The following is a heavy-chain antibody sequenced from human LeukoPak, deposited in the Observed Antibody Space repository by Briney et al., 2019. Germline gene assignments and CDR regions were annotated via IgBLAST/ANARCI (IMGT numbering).Heavy chain of an antibody. CDR1: GGTFSSYA. J-gene: IGHJ6*02. Sequence: SVKVSCKASGGTFSSYAISWVRQAPGQGLEWMGGIIPIFGTANYAQKFQGRVTITADESTSTAYMELSSLRSEDTAVYYCARDDGDDSYYHGMDVWGQGTAVTVSS. D-gene: IGHD4-17*01. CDR3: ARDDGDDSYYHGMDV. V-gene: IGHV1-69*13. CDR2: IIPIFGTA.